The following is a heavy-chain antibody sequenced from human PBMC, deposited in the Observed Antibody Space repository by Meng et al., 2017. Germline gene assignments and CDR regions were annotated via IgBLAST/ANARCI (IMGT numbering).Heavy chain of an antibody. CDR2: INPNGGGT. Sequence: GELVQSGAEVKEPGAAVKVSCKASAYTFTSYDCKWVGQATGEELEWMGRINPNGGGTNYAQRFQDRVTMTRDKSISTAYMELSGLRSDDTAMYYCARDEDISAAGKLFGDYWGQGTLVTVSS. J-gene: IGHJ4*02. D-gene: IGHD6-25*01. CDR1: AYTFTSYD. V-gene: IGHV1-2*06. CDR3: ARDEDISAAGKLFGDY.